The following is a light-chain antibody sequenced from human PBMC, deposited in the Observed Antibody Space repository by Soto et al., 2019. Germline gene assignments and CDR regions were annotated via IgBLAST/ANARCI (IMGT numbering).Light chain of an antibody. CDR1: SNDVGGYDY. J-gene: IGLJ1*01. V-gene: IGLV2-14*01. CDR3: SSYTSSSTDV. CDR2: EVS. Sequence: QSVLTQPASVSGSPGQSITISCTGTSNDVGGYDYVSWYQHHPGKAPKLTIYEVSNRPSGVSNRFSGSKSGNTASLTISGLQAEDEAEYYCSSYTSSSTDVFGTGTKVTVL.